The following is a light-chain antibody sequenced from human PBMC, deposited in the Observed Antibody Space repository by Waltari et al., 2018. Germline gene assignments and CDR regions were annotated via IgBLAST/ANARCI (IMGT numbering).Light chain of an antibody. Sequence: DIQMTQSPSTLSASVGDRVTITCRASQSISSWLAWYQQIPGKAPKLLIYKASSLESGVPSRFSGSGSGTEFTLTISSLQPDDFATYYCQQYNRLYTFGQGTKLEIK. CDR2: KAS. V-gene: IGKV1-5*03. CDR3: QQYNRLYT. CDR1: QSISSW. J-gene: IGKJ2*01.